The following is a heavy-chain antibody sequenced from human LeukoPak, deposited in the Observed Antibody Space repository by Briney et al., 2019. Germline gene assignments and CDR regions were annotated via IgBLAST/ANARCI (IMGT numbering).Heavy chain of an antibody. CDR1: EITLSTYS. J-gene: IGHJ4*02. Sequence: GGSLRLSCAASEITLSTYSMNWVRQAPGKGLEWVSYISRSRSTIYYADSVKGRFTISRDNSKNTLYLQMNSLRAEDTAVYYCAREENGSGSSFDYWGQGTLVTVSS. V-gene: IGHV3-48*01. CDR2: ISRSRSTI. D-gene: IGHD3-10*01. CDR3: AREENGSGSSFDY.